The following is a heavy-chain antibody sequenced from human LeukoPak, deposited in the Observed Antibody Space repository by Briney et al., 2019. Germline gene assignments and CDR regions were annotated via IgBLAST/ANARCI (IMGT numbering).Heavy chain of an antibody. J-gene: IGHJ6*02. CDR2: IWYDGSNK. D-gene: IGHD4-23*01. CDR3: ASSGKHYGGNSHGGARYYYYGMDV. CDR1: GFTFSSYG. Sequence: PGRSLRLSCAASGFTFSSYGMHWVRQAPGKGLEWVAVIWYDGSNKYYADSVKGRFTISRDNSKNTLYLQMNSLRAEDTAVYYCASSGKHYGGNSHGGARYYYYGMDVWGQGTTVTVSS. V-gene: IGHV3-33*01.